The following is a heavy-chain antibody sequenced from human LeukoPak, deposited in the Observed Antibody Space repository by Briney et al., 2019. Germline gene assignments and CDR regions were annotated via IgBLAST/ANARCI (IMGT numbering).Heavy chain of an antibody. CDR3: ARGRPNYYDSSGDLFDEPLTNDY. D-gene: IGHD3-22*01. Sequence: SETLSLTCAVYGGSFSGYYWSWIRQPPGKGLEWIGEINHSGSTNYNPSLKSRVTISVDTSKNQFSLKLSSVTAADTAVYYCARGRPNYYDSSGDLFDEPLTNDYWGQGTLVTVSS. V-gene: IGHV4-34*01. J-gene: IGHJ4*02. CDR2: INHSGST. CDR1: GGSFSGYY.